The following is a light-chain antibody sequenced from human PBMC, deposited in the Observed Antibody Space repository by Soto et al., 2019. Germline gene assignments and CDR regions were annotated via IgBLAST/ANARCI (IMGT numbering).Light chain of an antibody. CDR2: GAS. V-gene: IGKV3-20*01. Sequence: DIVLTQSPGTLSLSPGERATLFCRASQTITTSQLAWYQQKPGQAPRMLIFGASNRATGLPDRFSGSGSGTDFTLTISRREPEDFAIYYCQQYAGSPRTFGQGTTVEVK. CDR1: QTITTSQ. J-gene: IGKJ1*01. CDR3: QQYAGSPRT.